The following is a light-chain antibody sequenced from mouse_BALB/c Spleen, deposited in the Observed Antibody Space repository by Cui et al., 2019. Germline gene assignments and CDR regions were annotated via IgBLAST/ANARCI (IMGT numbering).Light chain of an antibody. V-gene: IGKV14-111*01. Sequence: DIKMTQSPSSMYASLGETVTITCKASQDINSYLSWFQQKPGESPKTLIYRANRLVDGVPSRFSGSGSGQDYSLTISSLEYEDMGIYYCLQYDEFPWTFGGGTKLEIK. CDR3: LQYDEFPWT. J-gene: IGKJ1*01. CDR1: QDINSY. CDR2: RAN.